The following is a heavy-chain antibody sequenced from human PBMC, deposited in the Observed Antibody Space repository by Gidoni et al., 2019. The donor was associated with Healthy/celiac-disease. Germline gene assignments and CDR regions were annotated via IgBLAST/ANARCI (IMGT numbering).Heavy chain of an antibody. CDR1: GFTFDDYA. J-gene: IGHJ6*02. CDR3: AKDMGGFGEFRYYYYYGMDV. CDR2: ISVNSGSI. Sequence: EVQLVESGGGLVQPGRSLRLSCAASGFTFDDYAMTWVRQAPGKGLVWVSGISVNSGSIGYADSVKGRFTISRDNAKNSLYLQMNSLRAEDTALYYCAKDMGGFGEFRYYYYYGMDVWGQGTTVTVSS. D-gene: IGHD3-10*01. V-gene: IGHV3-9*01.